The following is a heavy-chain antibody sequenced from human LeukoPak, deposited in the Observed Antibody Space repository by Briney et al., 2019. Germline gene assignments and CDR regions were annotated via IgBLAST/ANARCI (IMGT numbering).Heavy chain of an antibody. CDR3: ARVDNYYVNSGYLRY. J-gene: IGHJ4*02. CDR1: GFIFSNYA. CDR2: ISYDGSNK. D-gene: IGHD3-22*01. V-gene: IGHV3-30-3*01. Sequence: GGSLRLSCTASGFIFSNYAIHWVRQAQGKGLEWVSLISYDGSNKYYADSVKGRFTISRDNSKNTLYLQMNSLRAEDTAVYYCARVDNYYVNSGYLRYWGQGTLVTVSS.